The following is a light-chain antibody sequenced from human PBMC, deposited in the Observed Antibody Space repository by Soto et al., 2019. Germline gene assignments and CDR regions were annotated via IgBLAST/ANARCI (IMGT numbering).Light chain of an antibody. V-gene: IGLV2-14*01. CDR3: LSFTNTGTRV. CDR1: SSDIGAYDY. Sequence: QSALTQPASLSGSPGQSITISCTGTSSDIGAYDYVSRFQQHPGKAPKLMISEVNNRPSGVSNRFSGSKSGNTAYLTISGLQVEDEAEYFCLSFTNTGTRVFGTGTKVTVL. J-gene: IGLJ1*01. CDR2: EVN.